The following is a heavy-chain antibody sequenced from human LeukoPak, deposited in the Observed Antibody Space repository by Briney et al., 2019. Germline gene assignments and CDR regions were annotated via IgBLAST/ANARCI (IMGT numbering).Heavy chain of an antibody. J-gene: IGHJ5*02. CDR1: GGSFSGYY. CDR3: ARDFGVDGRNWFDP. CDR2: INHSGST. Sequence: SETLSLTCAVYGGSFSGYYWSWIRQPPGKGLEWIGEINHSGSTYYNPSLKSRVTISVDRSKNQFSLKLSSVTAADTAVYYCARDFGVDGRNWFDPWGQGTLVTVSS. D-gene: IGHD3-3*01. V-gene: IGHV4-34*01.